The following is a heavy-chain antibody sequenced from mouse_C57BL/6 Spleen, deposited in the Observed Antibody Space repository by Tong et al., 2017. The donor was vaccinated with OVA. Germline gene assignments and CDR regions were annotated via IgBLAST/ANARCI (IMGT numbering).Heavy chain of an antibody. CDR1: GFSLTSYG. D-gene: IGHD2-5*01. CDR2: IWGDGST. CDR3: ATYYSNPYYAMDY. Sequence: VQLQESGPGLVAPSQSLSITCTVSGFSLTSYGVSWVRQPPGKGLEWLGVIWGDGSTNYHSALISRLSISKDNSKSQVFLNLNILHTDDTASYYCATYYSNPYYAMDYWGQGTSVTVSS. J-gene: IGHJ4*01. V-gene: IGHV2-3*01.